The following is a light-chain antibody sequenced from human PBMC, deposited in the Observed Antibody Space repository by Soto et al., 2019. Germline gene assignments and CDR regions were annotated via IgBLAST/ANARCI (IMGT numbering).Light chain of an antibody. Sequence: EIVLTQSPATLSLSPGDRATLPCRASQSVSYFLAWYQQRPGQAPRLLIYDASKRATGVSARFSGSGSGTDFTLTISSLEPEDFAVYYCQQRFKWPPITFGQGTRLEIK. V-gene: IGKV3-11*01. J-gene: IGKJ5*01. CDR3: QQRFKWPPIT. CDR2: DAS. CDR1: QSVSYF.